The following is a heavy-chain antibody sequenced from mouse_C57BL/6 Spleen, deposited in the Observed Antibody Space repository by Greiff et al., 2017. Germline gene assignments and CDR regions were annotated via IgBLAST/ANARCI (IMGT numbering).Heavy chain of an antibody. Sequence: EVQGVESGGDLVKPGGSLKLSCAASGFTFSSYGMSWVRQTPDKRLEWVATISSGGSYTYYPDSVKGRFTISRDNAKNTLYLQMSSLKSEDTAMYYCARHGSDYDFDFDYWGQGTTLTVSS. J-gene: IGHJ2*01. CDR3: ARHGSDYDFDFDY. D-gene: IGHD2-4*01. V-gene: IGHV5-6*01. CDR1: GFTFSSYG. CDR2: ISSGGSYT.